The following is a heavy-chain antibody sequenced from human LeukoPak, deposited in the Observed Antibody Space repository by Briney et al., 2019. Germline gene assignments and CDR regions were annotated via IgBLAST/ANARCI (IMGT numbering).Heavy chain of an antibody. V-gene: IGHV3-23*01. CDR3: AKGRGTRVYNWFDT. CDR2: ISGSGRST. CDR1: GFTFNTSA. D-gene: IGHD1-26*01. J-gene: IGHJ5*02. Sequence: GGSLRLSCAGSGFTFNTSAVSWIRQAPGKGLEWVSAISGSGRSTYYTDSVRGRFTISRDNSKNTLYLQMNSLRAEDTAVYFCAKGRGTRVYNWFDTWGQGILVTVSS.